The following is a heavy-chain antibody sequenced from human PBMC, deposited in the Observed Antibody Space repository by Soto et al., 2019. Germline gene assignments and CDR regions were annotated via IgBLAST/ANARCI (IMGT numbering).Heavy chain of an antibody. D-gene: IGHD3-3*01. CDR3: ASSGYYNVRNWFDP. CDR2: IYYSGST. CDR1: GGSVSSGSYY. Sequence: QVQLQESGPGLVKPSETLSLTCTVSGGSVSSGSYYWSWIRQPPGKGLEWIGYIYYSGSTNYNPSLKSRVTISGDTSKNQFSLKLSSVTAADTAVYYCASSGYYNVRNWFDPWGQGTLVTVSS. J-gene: IGHJ5*02. V-gene: IGHV4-61*01.